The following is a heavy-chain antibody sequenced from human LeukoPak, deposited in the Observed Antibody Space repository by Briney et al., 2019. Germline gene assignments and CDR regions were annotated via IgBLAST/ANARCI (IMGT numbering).Heavy chain of an antibody. D-gene: IGHD1/OR15-1a*01. CDR3: ARFRAATTRFDY. V-gene: IGHV3-30*09. Sequence: GGSLRLSCAASGFTFRNYAMYWVRQAPGRGLEWAAVVSFDGNTTFYSDSVKGRFAISRDNSKNTLYLEMNSLRPEDTAVYYCARFRAATTRFDYWGQGTLVPVSS. CDR2: VSFDGNTT. J-gene: IGHJ4*02. CDR1: GFTFRNYA.